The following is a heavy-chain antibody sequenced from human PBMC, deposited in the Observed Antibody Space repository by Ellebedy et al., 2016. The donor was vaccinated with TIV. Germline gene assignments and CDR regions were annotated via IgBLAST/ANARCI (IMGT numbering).Heavy chain of an antibody. Sequence: GGSLRLXXAASGFTFSSYSMDWVRQAPGKGLEWVSSISSSSSYIYYADSVKGRFTISRDNAKNSLYLQMNSLRAEDTAVYYCATSGWWGASWFDPWGQGTLVTVSS. CDR2: ISSSSSYI. CDR3: ATSGWWGASWFDP. V-gene: IGHV3-21*01. J-gene: IGHJ5*02. CDR1: GFTFSSYS. D-gene: IGHD6-19*01.